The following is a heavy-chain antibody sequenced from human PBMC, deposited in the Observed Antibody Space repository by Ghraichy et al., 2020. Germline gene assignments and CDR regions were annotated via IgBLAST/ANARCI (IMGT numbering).Heavy chain of an antibody. J-gene: IGHJ1*01. D-gene: IGHD2-15*01. Sequence: SVKVSCKASGGTFSSYVISWVRQAPGQGLEWMGGIIPIFGTSNYAQKFQGRVTITADESTNAAYMELKSLRSGDTAVYYCARSYCSGGSCYTQHWGQGTLVTVSS. V-gene: IGHV1-69*13. CDR1: GGTFSSYV. CDR3: ARSYCSGGSCYTQH. CDR2: IIPIFGTS.